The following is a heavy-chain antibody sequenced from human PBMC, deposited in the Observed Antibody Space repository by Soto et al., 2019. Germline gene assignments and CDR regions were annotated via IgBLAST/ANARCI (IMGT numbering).Heavy chain of an antibody. CDR1: GFTFSSYA. J-gene: IGHJ5*02. V-gene: IGHV3-30-3*01. CDR2: ISYDGSNK. D-gene: IGHD1-1*01. Sequence: QVQLVESGGGVVQPGRSLRLSCAASGFTFSSYAMHWVRQAPGKGLEWVAVISYDGSNKYYADSVKGRFTISRDNSKNTLYLQMNSLRAEDTAVYYCATNNWNDDFSWFDPWGQGTLVIVSS. CDR3: ATNNWNDDFSWFDP.